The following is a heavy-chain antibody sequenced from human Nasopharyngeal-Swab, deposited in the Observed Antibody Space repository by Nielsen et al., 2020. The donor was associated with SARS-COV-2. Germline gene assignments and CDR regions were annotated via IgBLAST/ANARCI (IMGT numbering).Heavy chain of an antibody. CDR3: AKDGGITMVRGVLDY. V-gene: IGHV3-23*01. CDR1: GFTFSSYA. CDR2: ISGSGGST. Sequence: GGSLRLSCAASGFTFSSYAMHWVRQAPGKGLEWVSAISGSGGSTYYADSVKGRFTISRDNSKNTLYLQMNSLRAEDTAVYYCAKDGGITMVRGVLDYWGQGTLVTVSS. D-gene: IGHD3-10*01. J-gene: IGHJ4*02.